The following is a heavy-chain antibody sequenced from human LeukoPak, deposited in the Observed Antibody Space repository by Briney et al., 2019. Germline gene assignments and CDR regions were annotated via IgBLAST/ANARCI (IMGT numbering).Heavy chain of an antibody. J-gene: IGHJ4*02. CDR2: INHDGGDK. V-gene: IGHV3-7*02. CDR3: AITGGPTVTAFDL. Sequence: GGSLRLSCVASGFIFRNYWMSWVRQAPGKGLEWVANINHDGGDKNYVDSVKGRFTISRDNAKSSLYLQMNSLRVEDTAVYYCAITGGPTVTAFDLWGQGILVTVSS. CDR1: GFIFRNYW. D-gene: IGHD4-17*01.